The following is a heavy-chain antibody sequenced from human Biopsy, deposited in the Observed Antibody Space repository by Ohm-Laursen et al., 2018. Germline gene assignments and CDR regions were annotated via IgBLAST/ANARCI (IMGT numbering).Heavy chain of an antibody. D-gene: IGHD2-2*01. J-gene: IGHJ3*01. V-gene: IGHV1-2*02. Sequence: ASVKVSCKPSGYTFTAHYAHRARQAPGQGLEGMGWINPNSGATSYAQNFQGRVSLTRDTSTSTAHMELSNLRCDDTAVYFCASAMSLVSTFSPCALSLWGRPTMVTVSS. CDR2: INPNSGAT. CDR1: GYTFTAHY. CDR3: ASAMSLVSTFSPCALSL.